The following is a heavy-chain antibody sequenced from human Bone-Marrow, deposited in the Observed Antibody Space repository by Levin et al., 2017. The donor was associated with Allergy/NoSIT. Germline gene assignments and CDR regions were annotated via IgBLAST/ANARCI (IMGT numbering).Heavy chain of an antibody. Sequence: SETLSLTCAVSGYSISSGYYWGWIRQPPGKGLEWIGSIYHSGSTYYNPSLKSRVTISVDTSKNQFSLKLSSVTAADTAVYYCARDGYWNYVLFPGQLNWFDPWGQGTLVTVSS. CDR2: IYHSGST. D-gene: IGHD1-7*01. CDR3: ARDGYWNYVLFPGQLNWFDP. J-gene: IGHJ5*02. CDR1: GYSISSGYY. V-gene: IGHV4-38-2*02.